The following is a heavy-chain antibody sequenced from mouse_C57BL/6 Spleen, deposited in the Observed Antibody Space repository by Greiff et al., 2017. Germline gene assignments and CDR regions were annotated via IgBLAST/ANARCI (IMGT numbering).Heavy chain of an antibody. CDR2: INPNNGGT. V-gene: IGHV1-26*01. CDR3: ARYGSSYNDWYFDV. D-gene: IGHD1-1*01. J-gene: IGHJ1*03. CDR1: GYTFTDYY. Sequence: EVKLQQSGPELVKPGASVKISCKASGYTFTDYYMNWVKQSHGKSLEWIGDINPNNGGTSYNQKFKGKATLTVDKSSSTAYMEFRSLTSEDSAVYYWARYGSSYNDWYFDVWGTGTTVTVSS.